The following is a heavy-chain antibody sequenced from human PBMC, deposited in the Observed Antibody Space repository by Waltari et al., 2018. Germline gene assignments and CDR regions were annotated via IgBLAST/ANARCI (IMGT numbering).Heavy chain of an antibody. CDR1: GFTFSSYW. CDR3: ARDGYGSGSYYGY. J-gene: IGHJ4*02. D-gene: IGHD3-10*01. CDR2: IKQDGSEK. Sequence: EVQLVESGGGLVQPGGSLRLSCAASGFTFSSYWMSWVRQAPGKGLEWVANIKQDGSEKYYVDSVKGRFTISRDNAKNSLYLQMNSLRAEDTAVYYCARDGYGSGSYYGYWGQGTLVTVSS. V-gene: IGHV3-7*01.